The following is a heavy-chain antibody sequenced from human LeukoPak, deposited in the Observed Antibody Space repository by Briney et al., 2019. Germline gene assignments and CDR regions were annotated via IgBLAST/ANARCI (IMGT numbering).Heavy chain of an antibody. Sequence: RSGGSLRLSCAISGLTSHDYAMTWVRQAPGEGLEWVSTIVGDSSKTYYAASVRGRFTISRDNSNYVLFLHMNSLRAEDTAIYYCAKQPYNYYYLDVWGKGTTVTISS. CDR1: GLTSHDYA. CDR3: AKQPYNYYYLDV. J-gene: IGHJ6*03. CDR2: IVGDSSKT. D-gene: IGHD1-14*01. V-gene: IGHV3-23*01.